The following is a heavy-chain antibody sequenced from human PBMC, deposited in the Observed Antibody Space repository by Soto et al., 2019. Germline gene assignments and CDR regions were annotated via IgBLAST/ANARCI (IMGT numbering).Heavy chain of an antibody. CDR3: AKDSVGRIVGATRVDY. CDR2: ISYDGSNK. V-gene: IGHV3-30*18. Sequence: QVQLVESGGGVVQPGRSLRLSCAASGFTFSSYGMHWVRQAPGKGLEWVAVISYDGSNKYYADSVKGRFTISRDNSKNTLYLQMNSLRAEDTGVYYCAKDSVGRIVGATRVDYWGQGTLVTVSS. CDR1: GFTFSSYG. D-gene: IGHD1-26*01. J-gene: IGHJ4*02.